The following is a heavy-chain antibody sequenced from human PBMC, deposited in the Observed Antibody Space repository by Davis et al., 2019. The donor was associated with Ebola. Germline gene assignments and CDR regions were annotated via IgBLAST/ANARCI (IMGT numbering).Heavy chain of an antibody. J-gene: IGHJ6*02. V-gene: IGHV3-74*01. CDR2: INSDGSST. D-gene: IGHD3-9*01. CDR3: ARERNFDWFSGMGV. Sequence: GESLKISCAASGFTVSSNYMSWVRQAPGKGLVWVSRINSDGSSTSYADSVKGRFTISRDNAKNTLYLQMNSLRAEDTAVYSCARERNFDWFSGMGVWGQGTTVTVSS. CDR1: GFTVSSNY.